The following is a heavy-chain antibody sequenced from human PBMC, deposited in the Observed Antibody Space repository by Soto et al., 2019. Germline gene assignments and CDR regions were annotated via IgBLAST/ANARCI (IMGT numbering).Heavy chain of an antibody. D-gene: IGHD5-12*01. J-gene: IGHJ4*02. V-gene: IGHV1-69*13. CDR3: AREERWLQSPFGY. CDR2: IIPIFGTA. CDR1: GGTFSSYA. Sequence: ASVQVSCKASGGTFSSYAISWVRQAPGQGLEWMGGIIPIFGTANYAQKFQGRVTITADESTSTAYMELSSLRSEDTAVYYCAREERWLQSPFGYWGQGTLVTVSS.